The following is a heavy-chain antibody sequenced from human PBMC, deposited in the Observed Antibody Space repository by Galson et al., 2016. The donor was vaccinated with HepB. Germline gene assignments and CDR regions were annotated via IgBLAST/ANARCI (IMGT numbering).Heavy chain of an antibody. CDR2: IDYSGST. CDR3: ASGYTGYGIFDF. D-gene: IGHD5-12*01. J-gene: IGHJ4*02. V-gene: IGHV4-59*01. Sequence: SETLSLTCSVSGDSISSYYGSWIRQPPGKGVEWIGYIDYSGSTNYNPSLKSRVTISLDTPKNQFSLRLTSVTAADTAMYSCASGYTGYGIFDFWGQGTLVTVFS. CDR1: GDSISSYY.